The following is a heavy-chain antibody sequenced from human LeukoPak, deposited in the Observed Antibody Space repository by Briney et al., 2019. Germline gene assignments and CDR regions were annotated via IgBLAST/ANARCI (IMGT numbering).Heavy chain of an antibody. CDR3: ASFYYDSSGYLFRYMVANAFDI. CDR2: INPNSGGT. J-gene: IGHJ3*02. CDR1: GYTFTGYY. D-gene: IGHD3-22*01. V-gene: IGHV1-2*02. Sequence: GASVKVSCKASGYTFTGYYMHWVRQAPGQGLEWMGWINPNSGGTNYAQKFQGRVTMTRDTSISTAYTELSRLRSDDTAVYYCASFYYDSSGYLFRYMVANAFDIWGQGTMVTVSS.